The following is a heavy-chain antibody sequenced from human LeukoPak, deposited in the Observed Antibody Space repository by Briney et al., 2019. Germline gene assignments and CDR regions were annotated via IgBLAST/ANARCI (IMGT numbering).Heavy chain of an antibody. D-gene: IGHD2-21*02. J-gene: IGHJ4*02. V-gene: IGHV1-18*04. CDR3: ARQPEIPHKGTATVDY. Sequence: ASVTVSCKASGYTFTSYYLHWVRQAPGQGLEWMGWISAYNGNTNYAQKLQGRVTMTTDTSTSTAYMELRSLRSDDTAVYYCARQPEIPHKGTATVDYWGQGTLVTVSS. CDR2: ISAYNGNT. CDR1: GYTFTSYY.